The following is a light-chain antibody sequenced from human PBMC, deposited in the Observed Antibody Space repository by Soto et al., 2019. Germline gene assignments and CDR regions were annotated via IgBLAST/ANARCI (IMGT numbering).Light chain of an antibody. CDR3: QQHNNWPRT. Sequence: EIVMTQSPATLSVSPGGRATLSCRASQSVSRHLAWYQQKPGQAPRLLIYDASARATGIPARFSGSGSGTEFTLTISSLQSEDFEVYYCQQHNNWPRTFGQGTTVEIK. CDR2: DAS. CDR1: QSVSRH. V-gene: IGKV3-15*01. J-gene: IGKJ1*01.